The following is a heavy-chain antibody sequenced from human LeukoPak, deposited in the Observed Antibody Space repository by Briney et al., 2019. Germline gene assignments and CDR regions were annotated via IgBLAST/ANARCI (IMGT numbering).Heavy chain of an antibody. CDR2: IYHSGST. V-gene: IGHV4-38-2*01. CDR1: GYSISSGYY. CDR3: ARLTVLPYYMDV. J-gene: IGHJ6*03. Sequence: SETLSLTCAVSGYSISSGYYWGWIRQPPGKGLEWIGSIYHSGSTYYNPSLKSRVTISVDTSKNQFSLKLSSVTAADTAVYYCARLTVLPYYMDVWGKGTTVTVSS. D-gene: IGHD4-11*01.